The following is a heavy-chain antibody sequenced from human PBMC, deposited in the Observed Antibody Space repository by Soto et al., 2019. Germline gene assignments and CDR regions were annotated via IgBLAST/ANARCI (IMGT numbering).Heavy chain of an antibody. Sequence: QVQLQESGPGLVKPSQTLSLTCTVSGGSISSGGYYWSWIRQHPGKGLEWIGYIYYSGSTYYNPSLKSRVTISVDTSKNQCALKLSSVTAADTAAYYCARENVITIFQNGHFDLWGRGTLVTVSS. V-gene: IGHV4-31*03. D-gene: IGHD3-3*01. CDR2: IYYSGST. J-gene: IGHJ2*01. CDR1: GGSISSGGYY. CDR3: ARENVITIFQNGHFDL.